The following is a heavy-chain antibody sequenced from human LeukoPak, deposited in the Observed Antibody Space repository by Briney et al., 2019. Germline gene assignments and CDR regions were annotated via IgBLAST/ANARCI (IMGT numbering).Heavy chain of an antibody. CDR3: ARSPGTTGDAFDF. J-gene: IGHJ3*01. CDR1: GGSIRSSSHF. CDR2: ISYSGST. D-gene: IGHD4-17*01. V-gene: IGHV4-39*07. Sequence: PSETLSLTCSVSGGSIRSSSHFWAWIRQPPGKGLEWIGTISYSGSTYYKPSFQSRVTMSLDTSKNQFSLKLNSITAADTAVYYCARSPGTTGDAFDFWGQGKMVTVSS.